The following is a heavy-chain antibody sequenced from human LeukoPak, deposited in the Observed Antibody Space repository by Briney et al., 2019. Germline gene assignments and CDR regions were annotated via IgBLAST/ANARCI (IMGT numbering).Heavy chain of an antibody. CDR3: ARVAVVTPEYFHY. Sequence: GASVKVSCKASGYTFTSYGISWVRQAPGQGLEWMGWISAYNGSTNYAQKLQGRVTMTNDTSTSTAYMELRSLRSDDTTVYYCARVAVVTPEYFHYWGQGTLVTVSS. J-gene: IGHJ1*01. D-gene: IGHD4-23*01. CDR1: GYTFTSYG. V-gene: IGHV1-18*01. CDR2: ISAYNGST.